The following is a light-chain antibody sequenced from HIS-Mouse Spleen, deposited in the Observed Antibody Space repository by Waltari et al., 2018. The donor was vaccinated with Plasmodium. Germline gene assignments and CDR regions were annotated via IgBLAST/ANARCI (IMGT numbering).Light chain of an antibody. CDR2: GAS. J-gene: IGKJ2*01. Sequence: EIVMTQSPATLSLSPGERATLSCRASQSVSSSYLSWYKQKPGQAPRLLSYGASTRATGIPARFSGSGSGTDFTLTISSLQPEDFAVYYCQQDYNLPYTFGQGTKLEIK. CDR1: QSVSSSY. V-gene: IGKV3D-7*01. CDR3: QQDYNLPYT.